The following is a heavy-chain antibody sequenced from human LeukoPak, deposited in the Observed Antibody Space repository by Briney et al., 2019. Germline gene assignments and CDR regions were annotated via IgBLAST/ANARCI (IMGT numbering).Heavy chain of an antibody. D-gene: IGHD2-2*01. CDR1: GFSFSSDG. J-gene: IGHJ4*02. Sequence: PGGSLRLSCSASGFSFSSDGMSWVRQAPGKGLEWVSGILGGAGSTYYADSVKGRFTISRDNSKNTLYLQMNSLRAEDTAVYYCAHGTMYQLDYWGQGTLVTVSS. V-gene: IGHV3-23*01. CDR2: ILGGAGST. CDR3: AHGTMYQLDY.